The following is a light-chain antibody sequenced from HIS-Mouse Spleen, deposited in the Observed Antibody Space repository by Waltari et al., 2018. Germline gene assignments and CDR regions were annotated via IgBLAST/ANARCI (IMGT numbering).Light chain of an antibody. CDR2: AAS. Sequence: DIQLTQSPSFLSASVGDRVTLTCRASQGISSCLAWYQQKPGKAPKLLIYAASTLQSGVPSRFSGSGSETEFTLTSSSLQPEDFATYYCQQRNSYPPTFGQGTKVEIK. CDR3: QQRNSYPPT. J-gene: IGKJ1*01. CDR1: QGISSC. V-gene: IGKV1-9*01.